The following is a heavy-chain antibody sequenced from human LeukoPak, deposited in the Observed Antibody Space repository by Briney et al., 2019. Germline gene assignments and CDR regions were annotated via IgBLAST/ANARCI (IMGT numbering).Heavy chain of an antibody. V-gene: IGHV4-31*03. D-gene: IGHD3-10*02. CDR2: IYYSGST. Sequence: SETLSLTCTVAGGSISIGGYYWSWIRQHPGKGLEWIGYIYYSGSTYYNPSLKSRVTISVDTSKNQFSLKLSSVTAADTAVYYCARATNVNWFDPWGQGTLVTVSS. CDR3: ARATNVNWFDP. J-gene: IGHJ5*02. CDR1: GGSISIGGYY.